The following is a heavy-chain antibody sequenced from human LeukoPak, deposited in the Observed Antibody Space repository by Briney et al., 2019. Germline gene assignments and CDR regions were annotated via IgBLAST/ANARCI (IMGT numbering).Heavy chain of an antibody. J-gene: IGHJ4*02. CDR2: IKSNTDGGAT. D-gene: IGHD3-10*01. V-gene: IGHV3-15*01. CDR1: GFSFRNTW. CDR3: ATDVYLLFGEFAY. Sequence: PGGSLRLSCAASGFSFRNTWMGWVRQSPGRGLEWVGRIKSNTDGGATVYSAPVKGRFTISRDDSKNTLYLQMDSLKAEDTAVYYCATDVYLLFGEFAYRGQGILVTVSS.